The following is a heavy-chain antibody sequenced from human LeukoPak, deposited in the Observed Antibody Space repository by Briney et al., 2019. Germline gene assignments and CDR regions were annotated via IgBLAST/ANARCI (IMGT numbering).Heavy chain of an antibody. D-gene: IGHD6-13*01. CDR3: ARVKRLEYSSSWTPDAFDI. V-gene: IGHV4-39*07. J-gene: IGHJ3*02. CDR2: IYYSGST. Sequence: PSETLSLTCTVSGGSISSSSYYWGWIRQPPGKELEWIGSIYYSGSTYYNPSLKSRVTISVDTSKNQFSLKLSSVTAADTAVYYCARVKRLEYSSSWTPDAFDIWGQGTMVTVSS. CDR1: GGSISSSSYY.